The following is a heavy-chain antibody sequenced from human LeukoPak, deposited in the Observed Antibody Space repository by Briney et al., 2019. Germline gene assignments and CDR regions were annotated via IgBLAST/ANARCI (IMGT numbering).Heavy chain of an antibody. CDR1: GGSISSSSYY. CDR2: IYYSGST. D-gene: IGHD3-10*01. J-gene: IGHJ4*02. CDR3: ARSTSASGRNLDY. V-gene: IGHV4-39*01. Sequence: SETLSLTCTVSGGSISSSSYYWGWIRQPPGKGLEWIGSIYYSGSTYYNPSLKSRVTISVDTSKNQFSLKLSSVTAADTAVYYCARSTSASGRNLDYWGQGTLVTVSS.